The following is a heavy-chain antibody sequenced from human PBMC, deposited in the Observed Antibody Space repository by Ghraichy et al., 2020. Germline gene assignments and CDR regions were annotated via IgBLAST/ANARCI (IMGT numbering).Heavy chain of an antibody. D-gene: IGHD4-17*01. CDR3: ARENGDFQTVDY. V-gene: IGHV1-18*01. Sequence: GWISAYNGNTNYAQKLQGRVTMTTDTSTSTAYMELRSLRSDDTAVYYCARENGDFQTVDYWGQG. J-gene: IGHJ4*02. CDR2: ISAYNGNT.